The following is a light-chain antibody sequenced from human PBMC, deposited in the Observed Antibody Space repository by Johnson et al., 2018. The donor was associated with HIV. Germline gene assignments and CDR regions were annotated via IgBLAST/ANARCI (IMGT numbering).Light chain of an antibody. V-gene: IGLV1-51*02. CDR3: GIWDASLSPLYV. CDR2: ENN. Sequence: SILTQPPSVSAAPGQRVNISCSGHSSNIENYFVSWYQQLPGAAPRLLIYENNKRPSGIPDRFSGSKSGATATLGITGLQTGDEAYYYCGIWDASLSPLYVFGTGTKVTVL. J-gene: IGLJ1*01. CDR1: SSNIENYF.